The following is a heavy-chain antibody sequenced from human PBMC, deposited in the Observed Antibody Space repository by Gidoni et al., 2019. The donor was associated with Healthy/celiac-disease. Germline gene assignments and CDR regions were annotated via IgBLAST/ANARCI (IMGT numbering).Heavy chain of an antibody. CDR2: ISSSGSTI. V-gene: IGHV3-11*01. Sequence: SWIRQAPGKGLEWVSYISSSGSTIYYADSVKGRFTISRDNAKNSLYLQMNSLRAEDTAVYYCARRVWFGELSPLLLYYYYMDVWGKGTTVTVSS. J-gene: IGHJ6*03. D-gene: IGHD3-10*01. CDR3: ARRVWFGELSPLLLYYYYMDV.